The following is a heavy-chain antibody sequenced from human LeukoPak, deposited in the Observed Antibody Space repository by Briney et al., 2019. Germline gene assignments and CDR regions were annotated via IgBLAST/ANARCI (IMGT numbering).Heavy chain of an antibody. CDR2: INSDGSST. D-gene: IGHD3-10*01. V-gene: IGHV3-74*01. CDR1: GFTFSGYW. CDR3: ARGYYGSGSYGY. Sequence: GGSLRLSCAASGFTFSGYWMHWVRQAPGRGLVWVSRINSDGSSTNYADSVKGRFTISRDNAKNTLFLQMNSLRVEDTAVYYCARGYYGSGSYGYWGQGTLVTVSS. J-gene: IGHJ4*02.